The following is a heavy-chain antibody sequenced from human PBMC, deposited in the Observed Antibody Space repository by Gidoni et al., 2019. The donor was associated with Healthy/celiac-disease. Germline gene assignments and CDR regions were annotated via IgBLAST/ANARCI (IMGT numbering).Heavy chain of an antibody. J-gene: IGHJ6*02. CDR3: ARDLYAAGDTYYYYYGMDV. CDR2: SNHSSGGT. D-gene: IGHD2-8*01. CDR1: GYTFTGYY. V-gene: IGHV1-2*02. Sequence: QVQLVQSGAEVKKPGASVKVSCKASGYTFTGYYMHWVRQAPGQGRDGMGWSNHSSGGTNYAEKVQGRGTMTRDTSISTADMELSRLRSDDTAVYYCARDLYAAGDTYYYYYGMDVWGQGTTVTVSS.